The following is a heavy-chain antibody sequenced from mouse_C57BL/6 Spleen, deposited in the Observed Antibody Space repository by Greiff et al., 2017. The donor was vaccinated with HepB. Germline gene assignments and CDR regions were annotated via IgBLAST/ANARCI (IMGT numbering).Heavy chain of an antibody. CDR1: GFTFSSYA. D-gene: IGHD4-1*01. CDR3: ARERNWDGGFAY. CDR2: ISDGGSYT. Sequence: EVQRVESRGGLVKPGGSLKLSCAASGFTFSSYAMSWVRQTPEKRLEWVATISDGGSYTYYPDNVKGRFTISRDNAKNNLYLQMSHLKSEDTAMYYCARERNWDGGFAYWGQGTLVTVSA. V-gene: IGHV5-4*01. J-gene: IGHJ3*01.